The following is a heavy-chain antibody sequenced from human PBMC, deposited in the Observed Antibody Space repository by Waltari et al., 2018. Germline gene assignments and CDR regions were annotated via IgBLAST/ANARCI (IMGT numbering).Heavy chain of an antibody. CDR1: GGSISSHY. Sequence: QVQLQESGPGLVKPSETLSLTCTVSGGSISSHYWSWIRQPPGKGLEWIGYIYYSGSTNDNPSLKSRVTISVDTSKNQFSLKLSSVTAADTAVYYCARVGGGLFFSYWGQGTLVTVSS. D-gene: IGHD3-22*01. CDR3: ARVGGGLFFSY. CDR2: IYYSGST. V-gene: IGHV4-59*11. J-gene: IGHJ4*02.